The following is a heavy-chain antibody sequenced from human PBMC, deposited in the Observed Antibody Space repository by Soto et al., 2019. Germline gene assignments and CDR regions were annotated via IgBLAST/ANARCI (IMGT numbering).Heavy chain of an antibody. V-gene: IGHV3-64*01. CDR1: GFTFSSYA. CDR3: ARGPLQGGYYFDY. Sequence: EVQLVESGGGLVQPGGSLRLSCAASGFTFSSYAMHWVRQAPGKGLEYVSAISSNGGSTYYANSVKGRFTISRDKSKNTLYLQMGSLRAEDMAVYYCARGPLQGGYYFDYWGQGTLVTVSS. CDR2: ISSNGGST. J-gene: IGHJ4*02. D-gene: IGHD4-4*01.